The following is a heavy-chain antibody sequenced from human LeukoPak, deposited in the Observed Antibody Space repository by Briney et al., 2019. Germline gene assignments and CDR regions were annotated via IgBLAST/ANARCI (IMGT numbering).Heavy chain of an antibody. D-gene: IGHD1-26*01. CDR2: IKQDGSEK. CDR1: GFTFSSYW. Sequence: VGSLRLSCAASGFTFSSYWMSWGRQAPGEGLEWVANIKQDGSEKYYVDSVKGRFTISRDNAKNSLYLQMNSLRAEDTAVYYCARDSGSYSYWGQGTRVTVSS. CDR3: ARDSGSYSY. V-gene: IGHV3-7*01. J-gene: IGHJ4*02.